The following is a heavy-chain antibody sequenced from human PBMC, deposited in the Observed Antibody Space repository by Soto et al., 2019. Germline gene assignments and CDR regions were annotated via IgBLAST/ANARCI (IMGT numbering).Heavy chain of an antibody. V-gene: IGHV1-69*01. CDR2: IIPIFGTA. J-gene: IGHJ3*02. D-gene: IGHD1-1*01. Sequence: QVQLVQSGAEVKKPGSSVKVSCKASGGTFSSYAISWVRQAPVQGLEWMGGIIPIFGTATYAQKFQGRVTITTDDSTSTAYMELSSLRSEDTAVYYCARKRRYEITDAFDIWGQGTMVTVSS. CDR1: GGTFSSYA. CDR3: ARKRRYEITDAFDI.